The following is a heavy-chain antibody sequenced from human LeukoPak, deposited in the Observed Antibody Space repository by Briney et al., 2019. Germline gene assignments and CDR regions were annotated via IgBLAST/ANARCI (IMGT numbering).Heavy chain of an antibody. D-gene: IGHD6-6*01. V-gene: IGHV3-9*01. CDR3: AKDLSSSSTIWDSSS. Sequence: PGGSLRLSCAASGFTFDDYAMHWVRQAPGKGLEGVSGFSWNSGSIGYADSVKGRFTISRDNAKNSLYLQMNSLRAEDTALYYCAKDLSSSSTIWDSSSWGQGTLVTVSS. CDR1: GFTFDDYA. CDR2: FSWNSGSI. J-gene: IGHJ4*02.